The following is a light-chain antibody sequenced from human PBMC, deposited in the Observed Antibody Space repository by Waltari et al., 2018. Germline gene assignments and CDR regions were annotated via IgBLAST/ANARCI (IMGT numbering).Light chain of an antibody. CDR2: VNSDGTH. CDR1: GEYSAYA. CDR3: QTWGTGIQV. V-gene: IGLV4-69*01. Sequence: LVLTQSPFASASLGASVKLTCSLPGEYSAYAIAWHQHQPLKGPRFLMTVNSDGTHRKGDGISERFSGSSSDLDRYLIISRLQSDDEADYFCQTWGTGIQVFGSGTELTVV. J-gene: IGLJ3*02.